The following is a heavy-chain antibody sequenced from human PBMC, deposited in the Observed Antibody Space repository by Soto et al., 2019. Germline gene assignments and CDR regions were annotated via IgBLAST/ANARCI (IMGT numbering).Heavy chain of an antibody. Sequence: EVQLVESGGGLVQPGGSLRLSCAASGFIFSDHSMDWVRQAPGKGLEWVGRTRNKANSYTTEYAASVKGRFTISRDDSKNSLYLQMNSLKTEDTAVYYCARGSGSYLLWFDPWGQGTLVTVSS. CDR1: GFIFSDHS. J-gene: IGHJ5*02. V-gene: IGHV3-72*01. CDR3: ARGSGSYLLWFDP. D-gene: IGHD1-26*01. CDR2: TRNKANSYTT.